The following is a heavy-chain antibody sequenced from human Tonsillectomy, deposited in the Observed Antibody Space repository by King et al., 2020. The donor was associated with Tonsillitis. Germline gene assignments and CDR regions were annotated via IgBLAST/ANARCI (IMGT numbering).Heavy chain of an antibody. D-gene: IGHD4-23*01. CDR2: FSSTSSHI. V-gene: IGHV3-21*01. CDR3: ARYYGDNSG. J-gene: IGHJ4*02. Sequence: VQLVESGGGLVKPGGSLRLSCAASGFTFSNYSMNWVRQAPGKGLEWVSSFSSTSSHIYYADSVKGRFTISRDNAKNSLYLQMNSLRAEDTAVYYCARYYGDNSGWGQGTLVTVSS. CDR1: GFTFSNYS.